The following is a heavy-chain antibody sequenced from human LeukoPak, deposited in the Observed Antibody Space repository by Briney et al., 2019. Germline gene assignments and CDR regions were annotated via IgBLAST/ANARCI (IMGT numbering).Heavy chain of an antibody. Sequence: SETLSLTCTVSGGSISSHHWSWIRQPPGKGLEWIGFINYNGSTNYNPSLNSRVTISLDTSKNQVSLKLSSVTAADTAVYYCARDYEGVIDPWGQGTLVTVSS. CDR2: INYNGST. CDR1: GGSISSHH. V-gene: IGHV4-59*11. J-gene: IGHJ5*02. CDR3: ARDYEGVIDP. D-gene: IGHD3-10*01.